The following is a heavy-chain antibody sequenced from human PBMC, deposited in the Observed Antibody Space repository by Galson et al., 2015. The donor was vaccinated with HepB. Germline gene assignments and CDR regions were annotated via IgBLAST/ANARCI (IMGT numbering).Heavy chain of an antibody. Sequence: SLRLSCAASGFTFSSYGMHWVRQAPGKGLEWVAVIWYDGSNKYYADSVKGRFTISRDNSKNTLYLQMNSLRAEDTAVYYCAREEGYCTGGVCSDLDYWGQGTLVTVSS. CDR2: IWYDGSNK. CDR3: AREEGYCTGGVCSDLDY. D-gene: IGHD2-8*02. CDR1: GFTFSSYG. V-gene: IGHV3-33*01. J-gene: IGHJ4*02.